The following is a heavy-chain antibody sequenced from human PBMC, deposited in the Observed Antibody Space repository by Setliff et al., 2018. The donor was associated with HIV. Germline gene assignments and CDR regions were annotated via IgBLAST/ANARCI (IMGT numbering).Heavy chain of an antibody. CDR3: ARGATLLPGYSDRWEYFYMDV. CDR2: INHSGST. Sequence: SETLSLTCTVSGGSITTSTFYWGWIRQPPGKGLEWIGEINHSGSTNYNPSLKSRVTISVDTSKNQFSLRLNSVTAADTAVYYCARGATLLPGYSDRWEYFYMDVWGKGTTVTVSS. CDR1: GGSITTSTFY. V-gene: IGHV4-39*07. D-gene: IGHD5-12*01. J-gene: IGHJ6*03.